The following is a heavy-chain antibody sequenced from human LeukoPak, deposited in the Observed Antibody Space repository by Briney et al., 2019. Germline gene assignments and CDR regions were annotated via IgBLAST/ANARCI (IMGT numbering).Heavy chain of an antibody. D-gene: IGHD3-22*01. CDR1: GFTFSNTW. Sequence: GGSLRLSCEASGFTFSNTWMYWIRQPPGEGLVWVSRINGDGRVTTYADSVKGRFTISRDNAKNTVYLQMNSLRAEDTAVYYCARGHHYYDSSAYYYWGQGTLVTVSS. J-gene: IGHJ4*02. V-gene: IGHV3-74*01. CDR3: ARGHHYYDSSAYYY. CDR2: INGDGRVT.